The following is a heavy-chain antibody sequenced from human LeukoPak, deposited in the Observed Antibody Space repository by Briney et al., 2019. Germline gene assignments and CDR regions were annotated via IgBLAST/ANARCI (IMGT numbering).Heavy chain of an antibody. CDR3: ARDGTPIYSSGWVYMDV. J-gene: IGHJ6*04. CDR2: ISASGTLT. Sequence: GGSLRLSCAASGFSFSTYEMNWVRQAPRKGLEWISYISASGTLTHYADSVEGRFTISRDNAKNSLYLQMNSLRGEDTAVYYCARDGTPIYSSGWVYMDVWGKETTVTISS. D-gene: IGHD6-25*01. V-gene: IGHV3-48*03. CDR1: GFSFSTYE.